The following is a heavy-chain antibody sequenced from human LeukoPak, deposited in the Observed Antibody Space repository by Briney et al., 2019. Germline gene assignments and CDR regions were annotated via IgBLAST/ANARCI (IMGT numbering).Heavy chain of an antibody. J-gene: IGHJ4*02. CDR3: ATDIPRGASYFDY. Sequence: GGSLRLSCTVSGFNFDKNWMSWVRPAPGKGLEWVANIQERGLERYYVDSVKGRFTISRDNAKNSLFLQMNSLRAEDTGVYYCATDIPRGASYFDYWGQGTLVTVSS. CDR2: IQERGLER. V-gene: IGHV3-7*01. CDR1: GFNFDKNW. D-gene: IGHD1-26*01.